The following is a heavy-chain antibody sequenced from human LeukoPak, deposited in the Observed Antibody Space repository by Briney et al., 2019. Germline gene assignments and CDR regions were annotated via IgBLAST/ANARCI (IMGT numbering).Heavy chain of an antibody. CDR1: GVSISSYY. Sequence: SETLSLTCTVSGVSISSYYWSWLRQPPGKGLEGIGYIYTSGSTNYNPSLKSRVTISVDTSKNQFSLKLSSVTAADTAVYYCWGYSYGYRNYYYYYMDVWGKGTTVTVSS. D-gene: IGHD5-18*01. CDR2: IYTSGST. J-gene: IGHJ6*03. V-gene: IGHV4-4*09. CDR3: WGYSYGYRNYYYYYMDV.